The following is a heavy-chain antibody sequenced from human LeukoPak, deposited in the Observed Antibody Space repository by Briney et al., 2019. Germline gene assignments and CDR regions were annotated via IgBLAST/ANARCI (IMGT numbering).Heavy chain of an antibody. Sequence: GGSLRLSCAASGFTVSSNYMSWVRQAPGKGLEWVSVIYSGGSTYYADSVKGRFTISRDNSKNTLYLQVNSLRAEDTAVYYCARDNGSGWYYFDYWGQGTLVTVSS. CDR1: GFTVSSNY. J-gene: IGHJ4*02. CDR3: ARDNGSGWYYFDY. D-gene: IGHD6-19*01. CDR2: IYSGGST. V-gene: IGHV3-53*01.